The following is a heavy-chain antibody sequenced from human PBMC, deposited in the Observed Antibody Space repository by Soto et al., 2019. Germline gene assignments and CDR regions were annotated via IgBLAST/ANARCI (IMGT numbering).Heavy chain of an antibody. CDR3: ARAEYSSSSGLYYYYGMDV. V-gene: IGHV3-30-3*01. J-gene: IGHJ6*02. Sequence: GSLRLSCAASGFTFSSYAMHWVRQAPGKGLEWVAVISYDGSNKYYADSVKGRFTISRDNSKNTLYLQMNSLRAEDTAVYYCARAEYSSSSGLYYYYGMDVWGQGTTVTVSS. CDR2: ISYDGSNK. CDR1: GFTFSSYA. D-gene: IGHD6-6*01.